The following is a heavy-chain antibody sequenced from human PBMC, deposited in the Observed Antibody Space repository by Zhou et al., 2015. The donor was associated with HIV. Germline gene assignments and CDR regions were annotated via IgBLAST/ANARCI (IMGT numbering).Heavy chain of an antibody. CDR1: GGTFSSYA. Sequence: QVQLVQSGAEVKKPGSSVKVSCKASGGTFSSYAISWVRQAPGQGLEWMGGIIPIFGTANYAQKFQGRVTITADKSTSTAYMELSSLRSEDTAVYYCARGEIFIIAAAGAYGMDVWGQGTTVTVSS. D-gene: IGHD6-13*01. V-gene: IGHV1-69*06. CDR3: ARGEIFIIAAAGAYGMDV. J-gene: IGHJ6*02. CDR2: IIPIFGTA.